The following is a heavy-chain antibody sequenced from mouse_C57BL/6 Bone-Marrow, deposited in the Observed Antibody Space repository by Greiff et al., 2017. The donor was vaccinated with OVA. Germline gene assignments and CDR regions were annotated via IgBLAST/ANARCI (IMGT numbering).Heavy chain of an antibody. CDR1: GYTFTDYH. CDR2: INPNNGGT. CDR3: ARLDGSSPYWYFDV. J-gene: IGHJ1*03. D-gene: IGHD1-1*01. V-gene: IGHV1-18*01. Sequence: EVQLQQSGPELVTPGASVKIPCKASGYTFTDYHMDWVKQSHGKSLEWIGDINPNNGGTIYNQKFKGKATLTVDKSSSTAYMELRSLTSDDTAVYYCARLDGSSPYWYFDVWGTGTTVTVSS.